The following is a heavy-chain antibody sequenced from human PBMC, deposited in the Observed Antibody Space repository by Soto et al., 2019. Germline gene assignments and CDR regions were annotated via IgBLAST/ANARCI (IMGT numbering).Heavy chain of an antibody. CDR1: GGSISSSSYY. Sequence: SETLSLTCTVSGGSISSSSYYWGWIRQPPGKGLEWIGSIYYNGSTYYNPSPKSRVTISVDTSKNQFSLKLSSVTAADTAVYYCAREGMVRGVDLKYYYYYGMDVWGQGTTVTVSS. V-gene: IGHV4-39*02. D-gene: IGHD3-10*01. CDR2: IYYNGST. J-gene: IGHJ6*02. CDR3: AREGMVRGVDLKYYYYYGMDV.